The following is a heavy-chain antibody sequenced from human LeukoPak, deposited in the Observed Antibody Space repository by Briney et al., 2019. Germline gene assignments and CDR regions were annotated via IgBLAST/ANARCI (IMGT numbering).Heavy chain of an antibody. CDR1: GGTFSSHT. V-gene: IGHV1-69*05. CDR3: AMPRYCSGGSCYLMGAFDI. Sequence: SVKVSCKASGGTFSSHTISWVRHAPGQGLEWMGMIIPIFGTANYAQKFQGRVTITTDESTSTAYMELSSLRPEDTAVYYCAMPRYCSGGSCYLMGAFDIWGQGTMVTVSS. D-gene: IGHD2-15*01. CDR2: IIPIFGTA. J-gene: IGHJ3*02.